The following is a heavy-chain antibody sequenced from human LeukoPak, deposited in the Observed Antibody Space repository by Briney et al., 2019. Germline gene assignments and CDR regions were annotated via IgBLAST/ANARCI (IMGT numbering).Heavy chain of an antibody. Sequence: GGSLRLSCTASGFTFRDYTMNWVRQAPGKGLEWVSAISGSGGSTYYADSVKGRFTISRDNSKNTLYLQMNSLRAEDTAVYYCASRDTAMDPFDYWGQGTLVTVSS. CDR3: ASRDTAMDPFDY. CDR1: GFTFRDYT. D-gene: IGHD5-18*01. V-gene: IGHV3-23*01. J-gene: IGHJ4*02. CDR2: ISGSGGST.